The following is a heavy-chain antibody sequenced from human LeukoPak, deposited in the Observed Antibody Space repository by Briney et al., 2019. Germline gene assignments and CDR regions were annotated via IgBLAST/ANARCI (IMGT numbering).Heavy chain of an antibody. CDR3: AKDRLPRSGGDCYFDY. CDR2: IRYDGSNK. CDR1: GFTFSSYG. J-gene: IGHJ4*02. Sequence: PGGSLRLSCAASGFTFSSYGMHWVRQAPGKGLECVAFIRYDGSNKYYADSVKGRFTISRDNSKNTLYLQMNSLRAEDTAVYYCAKDRLPRSGGDCYFDYWGQGTLVTVSS. D-gene: IGHD2-21*02. V-gene: IGHV3-30*02.